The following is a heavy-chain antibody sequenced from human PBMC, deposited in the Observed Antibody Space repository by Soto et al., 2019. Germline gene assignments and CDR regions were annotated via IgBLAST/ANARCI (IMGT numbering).Heavy chain of an antibody. V-gene: IGHV1-3*01. Sequence: ASVKVSCKASGFSFSDYFMHWVRQAPGQRLEWMGWINAGNGNTKYSQKFQGRVTITRDTSASTAYMELSSLRSEDTAVYYCARDVVVVPAATVGYYYGMDVWGQGTTVTVSS. CDR2: INAGNGNT. J-gene: IGHJ6*02. CDR1: GFSFSDYF. CDR3: ARDVVVVPAATVGYYYGMDV. D-gene: IGHD2-2*01.